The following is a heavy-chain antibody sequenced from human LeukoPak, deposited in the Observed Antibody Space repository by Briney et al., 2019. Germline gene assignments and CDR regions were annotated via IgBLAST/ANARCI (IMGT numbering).Heavy chain of an antibody. CDR3: ARGPFYWYFDL. D-gene: IGHD3-3*02. Sequence: SETLSLTCTVSGGSISSYYWSWIRQPPGKGLEWIGYIYYSGSTNYNPSPKSRVTISVDRSKNQFSLKLSSVTAADTAVYYCARGPFYWYFDLWGRGTLVTVSS. CDR2: IYYSGST. CDR1: GGSISSYY. V-gene: IGHV4-59*12. J-gene: IGHJ2*01.